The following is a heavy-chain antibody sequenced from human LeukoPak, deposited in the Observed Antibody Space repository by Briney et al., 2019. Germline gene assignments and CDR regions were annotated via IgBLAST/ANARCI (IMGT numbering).Heavy chain of an antibody. CDR1: GFTFDDYA. CDR2: ISGDGGST. D-gene: IGHD6-6*01. Sequence: PGGSLRLSCAASGFTFDDYAMHWVRQAPGKGLEWVSLISGDGGSTYYADSVKGRFTISRDNSKNSLYLQMDSLRTEDTALYYCAKDNILYSSSWLGGAFDIWGQGTMVTVSS. J-gene: IGHJ3*02. CDR3: AKDNILYSSSWLGGAFDI. V-gene: IGHV3-43*02.